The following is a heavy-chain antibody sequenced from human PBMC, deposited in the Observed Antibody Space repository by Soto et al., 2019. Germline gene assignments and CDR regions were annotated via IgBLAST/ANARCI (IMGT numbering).Heavy chain of an antibody. D-gene: IGHD3-22*01. Sequence: GESLKISCKGSGYSFTSYWISWVRQMPGKGLEWMGRIDPSDSYTNYSPSFQGHVTISADKSISTAYLQWSSLKASDTAMYYCARPDYYDSSGYHYGMDVWGEGTTVTV. V-gene: IGHV5-10-1*01. CDR1: GYSFTSYW. J-gene: IGHJ6*01. CDR2: IDPSDSYT. CDR3: ARPDYYDSSGYHYGMDV.